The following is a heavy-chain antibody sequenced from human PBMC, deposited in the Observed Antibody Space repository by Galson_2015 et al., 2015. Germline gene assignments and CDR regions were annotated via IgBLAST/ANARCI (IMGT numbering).Heavy chain of an antibody. V-gene: IGHV3-7*03. CDR3: ARDLEFCSSISCPSDH. Sequence: DGSEKYYVDSVKGRFTISRDNAKNSLYLQMNSLRAEDTAVFYCARDLEFCSSISCPSDHWGQGTLVTVSS. J-gene: IGHJ4*02. D-gene: IGHD2-2*01. CDR2: DGSEK.